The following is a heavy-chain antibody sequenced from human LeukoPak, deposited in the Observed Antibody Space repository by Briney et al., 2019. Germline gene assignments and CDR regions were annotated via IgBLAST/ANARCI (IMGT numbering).Heavy chain of an antibody. CDR3: ARDSRYEGWFDY. D-gene: IGHD3-16*01. J-gene: IGHJ4*02. CDR1: GYTFTSYG. V-gene: IGHV1-18*01. CDR2: ISAYSGNT. Sequence: ASVKVSCKASGYTFTSYGISWVRQAPGQGLEWMGWISAYSGNTNYAQKLQGRVTMTTDTSTSTAYMELRSLRSDDTAVYYCARDSRYEGWFDYWSQGTLVTVSS.